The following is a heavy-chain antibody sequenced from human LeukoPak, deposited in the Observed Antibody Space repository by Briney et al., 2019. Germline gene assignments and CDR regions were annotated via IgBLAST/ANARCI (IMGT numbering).Heavy chain of an antibody. CDR3: ARGLNYYDSSGYYERPYAFDI. D-gene: IGHD3-22*01. Sequence: ASVKVSCKASGYTFTSYDINWVRQATGQGLEWMGWMNPNSGNTGYAQKFQGRVTITRNTSISTAYMELSSLRSEDTAVYNCARGLNYYDSSGYYERPYAFDIWGQGTMVTVSS. V-gene: IGHV1-8*03. CDR1: GYTFTSYD. J-gene: IGHJ3*02. CDR2: MNPNSGNT.